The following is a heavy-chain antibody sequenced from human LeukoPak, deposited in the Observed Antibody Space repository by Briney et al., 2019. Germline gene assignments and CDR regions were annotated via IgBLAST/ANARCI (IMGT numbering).Heavy chain of an antibody. V-gene: IGHV1-69*05. CDR1: GGTLSSYA. Sequence: SVKVSCKASGGTLSSYAISWVRQALGQGLEWMGGIIPIFGTANYAQKFQGRVTITTDESTSTAYMELSSLRSEDTAVYYCARGVYLAAAGTAGSAGNYYYYMDVWGKGTTVTVSS. CDR2: IIPIFGTA. D-gene: IGHD6-13*01. J-gene: IGHJ6*03. CDR3: ARGVYLAAAGTAGSAGNYYYYMDV.